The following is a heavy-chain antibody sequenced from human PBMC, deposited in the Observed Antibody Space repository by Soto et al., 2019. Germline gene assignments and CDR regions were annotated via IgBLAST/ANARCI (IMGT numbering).Heavy chain of an antibody. D-gene: IGHD3-22*01. CDR2: IIPIFGTA. Sequence: GASVKVSCKASGCTFSSYAISWVRQAPGQGLEWMGGIIPIFGTANYAQKFQGRVTITADESTSTAYMELSSLRSEDTAVYYCARDVGSIYDSSGYYYFDYWGQGTLVTVSS. J-gene: IGHJ4*02. CDR3: ARDVGSIYDSSGYYYFDY. V-gene: IGHV1-69*13. CDR1: GCTFSSYA.